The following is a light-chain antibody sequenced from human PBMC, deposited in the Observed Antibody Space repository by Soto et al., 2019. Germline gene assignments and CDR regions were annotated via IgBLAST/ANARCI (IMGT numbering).Light chain of an antibody. V-gene: IGKV1-17*03. CDR3: LQHSSYPFT. Sequence: DIQITQSASSISASAGGRVTINCRASQGIGTSLAWFQHKPGKAPKRLIYAASTLQSGVPSRFSGSGSGTGFTLTISSLQPEDFATYYCLQHSSYPFTFSQGTRLEIK. CDR2: AAS. CDR1: QGIGTS. J-gene: IGKJ5*01.